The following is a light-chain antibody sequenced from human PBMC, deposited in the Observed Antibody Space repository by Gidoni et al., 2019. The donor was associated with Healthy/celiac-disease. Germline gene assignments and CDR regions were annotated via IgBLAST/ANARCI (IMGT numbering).Light chain of an antibody. V-gene: IGKV3-15*01. J-gene: IGKJ4*01. CDR2: GAS. CDR1: QSVSSN. Sequence: EIVMTQSPATLPVSPGERPTLSCRASQSVSSNSAWYQQKPGQAPRLLIYGASTRSTGTPARFSGSGSGTEFTLTISSLQSEDFAVYYCQQYNNWPLTFGGGTKVEIK. CDR3: QQYNNWPLT.